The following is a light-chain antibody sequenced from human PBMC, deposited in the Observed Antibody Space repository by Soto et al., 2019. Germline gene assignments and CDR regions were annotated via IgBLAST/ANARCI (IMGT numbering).Light chain of an antibody. Sequence: IVLTQSPGTLSLSPGERATLSCRTSQSVKSTYLAWYQQKPGQAPRLLIYAVSRRATGIPDRFSGSGSGTDFTLTISRLEPEDFAVYYCQQYGRSYAFGQGTRLEIK. V-gene: IGKV3-20*01. J-gene: IGKJ2*01. CDR3: QQYGRSYA. CDR2: AVS. CDR1: QSVKSTY.